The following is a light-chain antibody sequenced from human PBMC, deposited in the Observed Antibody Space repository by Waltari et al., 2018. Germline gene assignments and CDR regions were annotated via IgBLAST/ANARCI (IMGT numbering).Light chain of an antibody. CDR3: MQALEFPWT. CDR2: EVS. V-gene: IGKV2-40*01. J-gene: IGKJ1*01. CDR1: QSLLDSEDGNTY. Sequence: DIVMTQTPLSLPVTLGEPASISCRSSQSLLDSEDGNTYLEWYLQKPGQSPQLLIYEVSNRASGVPDRFSGSGSDTDFKLKISRVEAEDVGVYYCMQALEFPWTFGQGTKVEIK.